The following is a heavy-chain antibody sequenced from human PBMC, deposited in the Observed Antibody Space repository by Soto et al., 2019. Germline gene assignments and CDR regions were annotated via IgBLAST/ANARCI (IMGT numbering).Heavy chain of an antibody. CDR2: ISSSSSYI. D-gene: IGHD3-10*01. V-gene: IGHV3-21*01. Sequence: GSLRLSCAASGFTFSSYSMNWVRQAPGKGLEWVSSISSSSSYIYYADSVKGRFTISRDNAKNSLYLQMNSLRAEDTAVYYCARDTLGSSEDYYYYGMDVWGQGTTVTVSS. J-gene: IGHJ6*02. CDR3: ARDTLGSSEDYYYYGMDV. CDR1: GFTFSSYS.